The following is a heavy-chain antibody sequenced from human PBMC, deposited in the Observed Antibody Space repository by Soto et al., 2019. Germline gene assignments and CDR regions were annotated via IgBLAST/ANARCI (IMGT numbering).Heavy chain of an antibody. D-gene: IGHD1-26*01. CDR2: IYSGGDT. J-gene: IGHJ4*02. V-gene: IGHV3-53*04. CDR1: GFAVRHNY. CDR3: ANLIVGPKTADY. Sequence: EVQLVESGGGLVQPGGSLRLSCTASGFAVRHNYMTWVRQAPGKGLEWVSLIYSGGDTAYADSVKGRFTISRHTSQNTLYLQMNSLRAEDTAVYYCANLIVGPKTADYWGQGTLVTVSS.